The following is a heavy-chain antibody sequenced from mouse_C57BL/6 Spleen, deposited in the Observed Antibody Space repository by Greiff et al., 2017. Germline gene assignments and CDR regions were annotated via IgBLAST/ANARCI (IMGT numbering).Heavy chain of an antibody. Sequence: EVMLVESGGGLVKPGGSLKLSCAASGFTFSSYAMSWVRQTPEKRLEWVATISDGGSYTYYPDNVKGRFTISRDNAKNNLYLQMSHLKSEDTAMYYCARYDYDDGGYFDYWGQGTTLTVSS. J-gene: IGHJ2*01. CDR3: ARYDYDDGGYFDY. V-gene: IGHV5-4*03. D-gene: IGHD2-4*01. CDR2: ISDGGSYT. CDR1: GFTFSSYA.